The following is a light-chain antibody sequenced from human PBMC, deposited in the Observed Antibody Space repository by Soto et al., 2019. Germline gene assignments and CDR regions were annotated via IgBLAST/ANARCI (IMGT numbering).Light chain of an antibody. V-gene: IGLV2-8*01. CDR1: SSDVGGYSH. Sequence: QSALTQPPSASGSLGQSVTISCTGTSSDVGGYSHVSWYQQHPGKAPKLLIYDVSYRPSGVPDRFSGSKSGNTASLTVSGLQAEDETDYYCSSYAGSNSLVFGTGTKLTVL. CDR3: SSYAGSNSLV. CDR2: DVS. J-gene: IGLJ1*01.